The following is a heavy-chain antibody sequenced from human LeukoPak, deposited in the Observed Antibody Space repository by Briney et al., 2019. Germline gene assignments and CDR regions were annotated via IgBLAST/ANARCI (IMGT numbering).Heavy chain of an antibody. CDR2: ISYDGSNK. CDR3: ARIPRGSGYYLPNFDY. D-gene: IGHD3-22*01. CDR1: GFTFSSYA. V-gene: IGHV3-30-3*01. Sequence: GGSLRLSCAASGFTFSSYAMHWVRQAPGKGLEWVAVISYDGSNKYYADSVKGRFTISRDNSKNTLYLQMNSLRAEDTAVYYCARIPRGSGYYLPNFDYWGQGTLVTVSS. J-gene: IGHJ4*02.